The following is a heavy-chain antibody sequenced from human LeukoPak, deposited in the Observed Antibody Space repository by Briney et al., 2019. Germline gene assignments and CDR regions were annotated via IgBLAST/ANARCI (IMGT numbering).Heavy chain of an antibody. D-gene: IGHD6-13*01. J-gene: IGHJ4*02. Sequence: GGSLRLSCAASGFTFSSYSMNWVRQAPGKGLEWVAAICGSCGNTYYADSVKGRFTISRDNSKNTLYLQMNGLRAEDTAVYYCAKEGEGIWYLFDYWGQGTLVTVSS. V-gene: IGHV3-23*01. CDR1: GFTFSSYS. CDR3: AKEGEGIWYLFDY. CDR2: ICGSCGNT.